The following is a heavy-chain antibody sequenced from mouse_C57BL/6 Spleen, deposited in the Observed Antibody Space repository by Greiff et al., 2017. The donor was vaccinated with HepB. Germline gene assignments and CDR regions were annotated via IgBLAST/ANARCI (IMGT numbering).Heavy chain of an antibody. J-gene: IGHJ1*03. CDR2: IDPSDSET. CDR3: ARSRDYDRYFDV. CDR1: GYTFTSYW. V-gene: IGHV1-52*01. Sequence: QVQLKQPGAELVRPGSSVKLSCKASGYTFTSYWMHWVKQRPIQGLKWIGNIDPSDSETHYNQKFKDKATLTVDKSSSTAYMQLSSLTSEDSAVYYCARSRDYDRYFDVWGTGTTVTVSS. D-gene: IGHD2-4*01.